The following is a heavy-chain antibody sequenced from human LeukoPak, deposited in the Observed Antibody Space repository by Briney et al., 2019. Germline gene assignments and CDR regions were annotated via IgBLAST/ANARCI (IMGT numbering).Heavy chain of an antibody. Sequence: SETLSLTCSVSGASINSHYWTWIRQPAGKGLEWIGRIYISGSTNYSPSLKSRVTMSVDTSKNQFSLNLISVTAADTAVYYCARALNPLPGTYYFDYWGQGILVTASS. D-gene: IGHD2-15*01. V-gene: IGHV4-4*07. CDR1: GASINSHY. CDR3: ARALNPLPGTYYFDY. CDR2: IYISGST. J-gene: IGHJ4*02.